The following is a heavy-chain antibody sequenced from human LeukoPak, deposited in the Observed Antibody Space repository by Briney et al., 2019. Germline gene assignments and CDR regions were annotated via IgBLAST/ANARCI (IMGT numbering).Heavy chain of an antibody. Sequence: SVKVSCKASGGTFSSYAISWVRQAPGQGLEWMGGIIPIFGTANYAQKFQGRVTITTDESTSTAYMELSSLRSEDTAVYYCARDLAEENSGATGAFDIWGQGTMVTVSS. CDR3: ARDLAEENSGATGAFDI. V-gene: IGHV1-69*05. J-gene: IGHJ3*02. D-gene: IGHD6-19*01. CDR1: GGTFSSYA. CDR2: IIPIFGTA.